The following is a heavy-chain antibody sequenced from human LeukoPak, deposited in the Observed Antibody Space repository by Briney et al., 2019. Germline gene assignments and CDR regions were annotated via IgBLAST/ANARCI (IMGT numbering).Heavy chain of an antibody. CDR2: INVKSGAT. Sequence: GASVKVSCKASGYTFIDYYFNWVRQAPGQGPEWMGRINVKSGATDYAQKFQGRVTITADESTSTAYMELSSLRSEDTAVYYCARLADYGSGSYYNQGGYFDYWGQGTLVTVSS. CDR3: ARLADYGSGSYYNQGGYFDY. V-gene: IGHV1-2*06. D-gene: IGHD3-10*01. J-gene: IGHJ4*02. CDR1: GYTFIDYY.